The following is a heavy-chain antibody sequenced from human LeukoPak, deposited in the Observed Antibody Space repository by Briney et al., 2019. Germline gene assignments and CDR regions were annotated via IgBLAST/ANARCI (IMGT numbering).Heavy chain of an antibody. Sequence: GGSLRLSCAASGFTFSSNAMSWVRQAPGKGLELVANIKQDGREIFYVDSLKGRFTISRDNAKNSLYLQMNSLRAEDTAVYYYAREYCSGGRCYPNYFDPWGQGTLVTVSS. D-gene: IGHD2-15*01. CDR2: IKQDGREI. CDR1: GFTFSSNA. V-gene: IGHV3-7*04. J-gene: IGHJ5*02. CDR3: AREYCSGGRCYPNYFDP.